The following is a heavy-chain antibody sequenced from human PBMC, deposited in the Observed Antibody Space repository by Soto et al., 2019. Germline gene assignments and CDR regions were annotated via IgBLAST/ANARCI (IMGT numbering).Heavy chain of an antibody. D-gene: IGHD3-22*01. J-gene: IGHJ4*02. CDR1: GGSISSGGYY. Sequence: QVQLQESGPGLVKPSQTLSLTCTVSGGSISSGGYYWSWIRQHPGKGLEWIGYIYYSGSTYYNPSLQSRVTISVDKSKNQFSLKLSSVTAADTAVYYCATSGGFYDSSGYYYFDYWGQGTLVTVSS. CDR2: IYYSGST. CDR3: ATSGGFYDSSGYYYFDY. V-gene: IGHV4-31*03.